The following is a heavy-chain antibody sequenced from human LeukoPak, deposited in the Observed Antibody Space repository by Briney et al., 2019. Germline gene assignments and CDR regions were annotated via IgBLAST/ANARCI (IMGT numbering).Heavy chain of an antibody. V-gene: IGHV3-48*02. CDR1: GFIFSNYP. CDR3: ATDSHYAFDF. CDR2: VRPGDSAR. J-gene: IGHJ4*02. D-gene: IGHD4-17*01. Sequence: GGSLRLSCAAFGFIFSNYPMNWVRQAPGKGLEWVSNVRPGDSARSYADSVRGRFTISRDDAKNSLYLQMNSLRDGDTAVYYCATDSHYAFDFWGLGTLVTVSS.